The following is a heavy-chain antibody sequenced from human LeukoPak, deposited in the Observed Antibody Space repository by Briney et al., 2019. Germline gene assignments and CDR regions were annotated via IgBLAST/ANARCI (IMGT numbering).Heavy chain of an antibody. D-gene: IGHD5-24*01. CDR3: AREEINNWFDP. J-gene: IGHJ5*02. Sequence: SETLSLTCTVSGGSIDSDYWSWIRQPPGKGLEWIGYFYHSGGTKYNPSLSSRVTISVDKSKNQFSLKLSSVTAADTAVYYCAREEINNWFDPWGQGTLVTVSS. V-gene: IGHV4-59*12. CDR2: FYHSGGT. CDR1: GGSIDSDY.